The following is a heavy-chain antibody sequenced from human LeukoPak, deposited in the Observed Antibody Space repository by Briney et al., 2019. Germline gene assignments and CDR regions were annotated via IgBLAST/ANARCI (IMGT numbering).Heavy chain of an antibody. J-gene: IGHJ4*02. CDR1: GFTFSSYG. CDR2: IWYDGNNK. D-gene: IGHD3-9*01. V-gene: IGHV3-33*01. Sequence: PGGSLRLSCAASGFTFSSYGMHWVRQAPGKGLEWVAVIWYDGNNKYYADSVKGRFTISRDNSKNTLYLQMNSLRAEDTAVYYCAREWGILTGYSNYYFDYWGQGTLVTVSS. CDR3: AREWGILTGYSNYYFDY.